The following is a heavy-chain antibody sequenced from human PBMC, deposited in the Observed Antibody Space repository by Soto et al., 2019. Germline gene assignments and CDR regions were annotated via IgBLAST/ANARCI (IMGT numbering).Heavy chain of an antibody. CDR1: GGSISSGDYY. J-gene: IGHJ6*02. CDR3: ARVQDGSEYYGMDV. CDR2: FYYRGST. D-gene: IGHD3-10*01. V-gene: IGHV4-30-4*01. Sequence: SETLSLTCTVSGGSISSGDYYWSWIRQPPGKGLEGIGYFYYRGSTYYNPSLKSRVTISIDTSKNQFSLKLSSVTAADTAVYYCARVQDGSEYYGMDVWGQGTTVTVSS.